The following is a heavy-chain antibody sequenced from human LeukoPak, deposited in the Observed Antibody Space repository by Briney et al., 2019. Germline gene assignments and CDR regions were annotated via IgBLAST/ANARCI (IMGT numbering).Heavy chain of an antibody. V-gene: IGHV4-39*07. CDR1: GGSISSSSYY. J-gene: IGHJ4*02. CDR2: IYYSGST. D-gene: IGHD3-22*01. CDR3: AGRYYYDSSGYYDHAPFDY. Sequence: PSETLSLTCTVSGGSISSSSYYWGWIRQPPGKGLEWIGSIYYSGSTYYNPSLKSRVTISVDTSKNQFSLKLSSVTAADTAVYYCAGRYYYDSSGYYDHAPFDYWGQGTLVTVSS.